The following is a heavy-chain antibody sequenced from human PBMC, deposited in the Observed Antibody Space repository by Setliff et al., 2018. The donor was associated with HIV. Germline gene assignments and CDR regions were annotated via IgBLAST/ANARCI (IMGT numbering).Heavy chain of an antibody. D-gene: IGHD2-2*01. J-gene: IGHJ6*03. CDR2: IVYTGST. CDR3: VRGYCSSTTCYDDYYYMDV. CDR1: GGSISGHY. V-gene: IGHV4-59*11. Sequence: PSETLSLTCTVSGGSISGHYWSWIRQPPGKGLEWIAYIVYTGSTNYNPSLKSRVTISVDTSKNQFFLKLSSVTAADTAVYYCVRGYCSSTTCYDDYYYMDVWGKGSTVTVSS.